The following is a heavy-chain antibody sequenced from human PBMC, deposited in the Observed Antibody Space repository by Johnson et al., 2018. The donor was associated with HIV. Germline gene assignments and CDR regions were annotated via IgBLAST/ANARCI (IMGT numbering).Heavy chain of an antibody. CDR2: ISWNSGTK. D-gene: IGHD3-16*01. Sequence: VQLVESGGALVQPGRSLRLSCVASGFTFEHYAMHWVRQVPGKGPEWVSGISWNSGTKGYADSVEGRFTISRDNAKNSLYLQMNSLRAEDTAVYYCVRGGSYAGHNSDAFDIWGQGTVVTVSS. CDR3: VRGGSYAGHNSDAFDI. CDR1: GFTFEHYA. J-gene: IGHJ3*02. V-gene: IGHV3-9*01.